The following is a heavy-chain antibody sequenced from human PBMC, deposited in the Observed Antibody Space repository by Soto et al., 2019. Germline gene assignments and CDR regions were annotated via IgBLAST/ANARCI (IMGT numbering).Heavy chain of an antibody. CDR3: AGELDSQGLFDY. J-gene: IGHJ4*02. Sequence: SETLSLTCNVSSGSIRSYYRSWIRQPPGRGLEWIGYIYYNGRTNYNPSLKGRVTMSIDMSKNQFSPKVNSVTTADTAVYFCAGELDSQGLFDYWGQGTLVTVSS. D-gene: IGHD1-1*01. CDR1: SGSIRSYY. V-gene: IGHV4-59*01. CDR2: IYYNGRT.